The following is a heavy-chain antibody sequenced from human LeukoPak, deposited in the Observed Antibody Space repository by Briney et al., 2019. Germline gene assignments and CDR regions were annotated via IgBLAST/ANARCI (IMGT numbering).Heavy chain of an antibody. CDR1: GYSISSGYY. CDR2: IYHSGST. D-gene: IGHD3-10*01. J-gene: IGHJ4*02. Sequence: SETLSLTCAVSGYSISSGYYWGWIRQPPGKGLEWIGSIYHSGSTYYNPSLKSRVTISVDTSKNQFSLKLSSVTAADTAVYYCARQAGSYYRFDYWGQGTLVTLSS. V-gene: IGHV4-38-2*01. CDR3: ARQAGSYYRFDY.